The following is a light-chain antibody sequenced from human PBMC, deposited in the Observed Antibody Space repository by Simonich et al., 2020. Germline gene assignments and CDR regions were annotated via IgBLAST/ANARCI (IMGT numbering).Light chain of an antibody. Sequence: SYELTQPPSVSVSPGQTARITCSGDALPKKYAYWYQQKSGQAPVLVIYEDSKRPSGIPGRFSGSKSGNTASLTISGLQAEDEADYYCSSYTSSSTLFGGGTKLTVL. V-gene: IGLV3-10*01. CDR1: ALPKKY. J-gene: IGLJ2*01. CDR2: EDS. CDR3: SSYTSSSTL.